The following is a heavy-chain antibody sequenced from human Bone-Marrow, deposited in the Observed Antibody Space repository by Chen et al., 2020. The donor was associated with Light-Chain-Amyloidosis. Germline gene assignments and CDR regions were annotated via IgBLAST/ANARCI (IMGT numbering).Heavy chain of an antibody. CDR3: AREGGGVEGRPFDY. V-gene: IGHV3-30-3*01. D-gene: IGHD3-16*01. CDR2: ISDDGTKK. Sequence: QVQLVASGGGAVQPGRSLRLSCAASGFRFRNYAMHWVRQTPDKGLEWLAVISDDGTKKFYRDSVQGRFTISRDNSKTTLYMAMDTLTVEDTAIYYCAREGGGVEGRPFDYWGQGALDTVSS. J-gene: IGHJ4*02. CDR1: GFRFRNYA.